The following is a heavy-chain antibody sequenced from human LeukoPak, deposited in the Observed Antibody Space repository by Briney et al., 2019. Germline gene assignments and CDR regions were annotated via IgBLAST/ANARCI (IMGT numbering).Heavy chain of an antibody. J-gene: IGHJ4*02. V-gene: IGHV3-15*01. CDR3: TRDKLELRQFDY. D-gene: IGHD1-7*01. Sequence: GGSLRLSCAVSGFTLSNAWMSWVRQATGKGLEWVGRIKSKTDGDTTDYAAPVKGRFTISRDESKDTLYLQMSSLKAEDTAVYYCTRDKLELRQFDYWGQGTLVTVSS. CDR1: GFTLSNAW. CDR2: IKSKTDGDTT.